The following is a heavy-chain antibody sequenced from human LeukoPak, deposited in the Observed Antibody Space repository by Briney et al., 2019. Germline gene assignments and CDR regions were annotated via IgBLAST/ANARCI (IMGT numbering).Heavy chain of an antibody. D-gene: IGHD6-19*01. CDR3: ARDDSSGWYKKH. CDR2: INPNSGGT. Sequence: ASVKVSFKSSGYTFTGYYMHWVRQPPGQGLEWMGWINPNSGGTNYAQKFHGRVTMTRDTSISTAYMELSRLRSDDTAVYYCARDDSSGWYKKHWGQGTLVTVSS. J-gene: IGHJ1*01. CDR1: GYTFTGYY. V-gene: IGHV1-2*02.